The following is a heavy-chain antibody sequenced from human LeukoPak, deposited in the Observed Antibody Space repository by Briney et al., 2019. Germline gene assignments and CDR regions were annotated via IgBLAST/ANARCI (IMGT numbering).Heavy chain of an antibody. Sequence: GGSLRLSCAASGFTFSGSAMHWVRQASGKGLEWVGRIRSKANSYATAYAASVKGRFTISRDDSKNTAYLQMNSLKTEDTAVYYCTRHGGNCSSTSCYPHEAYGMDVWGQGTPVTVSS. V-gene: IGHV3-73*01. J-gene: IGHJ6*02. CDR1: GFTFSGSA. CDR2: IRSKANSYAT. CDR3: TRHGGNCSSTSCYPHEAYGMDV. D-gene: IGHD2-2*01.